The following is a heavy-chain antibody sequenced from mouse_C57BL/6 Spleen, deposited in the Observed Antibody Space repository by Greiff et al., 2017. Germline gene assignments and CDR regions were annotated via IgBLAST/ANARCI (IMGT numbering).Heavy chain of an antibody. D-gene: IGHD1-1*01. J-gene: IGHJ3*01. CDR3: ARPLYYGSSYTFAY. Sequence: EVQVVESGGGLVKPGGSLKLSCAASGFTFSDYGMHWVRQAPEKGLEWVAYISSGSSTIYYADTVKGRFTISRDNAKNTLFLQMTSLRSEDTAMYYCARPLYYGSSYTFAYWGQGTLVTVSA. CDR2: ISSGSSTI. V-gene: IGHV5-17*01. CDR1: GFTFSDYG.